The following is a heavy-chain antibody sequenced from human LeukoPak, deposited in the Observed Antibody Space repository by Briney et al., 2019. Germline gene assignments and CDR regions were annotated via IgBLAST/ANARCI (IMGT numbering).Heavy chain of an antibody. CDR2: IRYDGSNK. D-gene: IGHD3-22*01. CDR3: AKVTSSSGDHFDY. CDR1: GFTFSSYG. J-gene: IGHJ4*02. V-gene: IGHV3-30*02. Sequence: GGSLRLSCAASGFTFSSYGMHWVRQAPGKGLEWVAFIRYDGSNKYYADSVKGRFTISRDNSKNTLYLQMNSLRAEDTAVYYCAKVTSSSGDHFDYWGQGTLVTVSS.